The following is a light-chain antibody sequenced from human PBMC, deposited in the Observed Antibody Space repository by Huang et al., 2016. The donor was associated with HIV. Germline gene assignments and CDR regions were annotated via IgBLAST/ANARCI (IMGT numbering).Light chain of an antibody. CDR2: SAS. CDR3: QHYNNWPWWT. Sequence: EVVMTQSPAILSVSPGERDTLSCRASQSVTSNLACYQQKHGQSPRLLIYSASTRATRIPDRFSGSGSGTEFTLTISSLQSEDFAVYYCQHYNNWPWWTFGQGTKVEIK. V-gene: IGKV3-15*01. J-gene: IGKJ1*01. CDR1: QSVTSN.